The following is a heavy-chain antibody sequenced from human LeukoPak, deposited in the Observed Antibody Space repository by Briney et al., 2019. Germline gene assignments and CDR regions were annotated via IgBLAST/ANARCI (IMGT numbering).Heavy chain of an antibody. J-gene: IGHJ4*02. CDR2: IYPRDSST. Sequence: GEPLKISCKTSGYSFTSYWIGWVRQMPGKGLEWMGIIYPRDSSTIYSPSFQGQVTISVDKSITTAYLQWSSLKASDSAIYYCGRAGFDYWGQGTLVTVSS. CDR3: GRAGFDY. CDR1: GYSFTSYW. D-gene: IGHD1-14*01. V-gene: IGHV5-51*01.